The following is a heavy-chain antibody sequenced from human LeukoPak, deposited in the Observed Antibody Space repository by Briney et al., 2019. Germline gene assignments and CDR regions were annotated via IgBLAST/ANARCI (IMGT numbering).Heavy chain of an antibody. J-gene: IGHJ4*02. CDR2: INPNSGGT. CDR3: ARESRKLTTIDY. V-gene: IGHV1-2*02. D-gene: IGHD4/OR15-4a*01. CDR1: GYTFTGYY. Sequence: ASVKVSCKASGYTFTGYYMHWVRQAPGQGLEWMGWINPNSGGTNYAQKFQGRVTMTGDTSISTAYMELSRLRSDDTAVYYCARESRKLTTIDYWGQGTLVTVSS.